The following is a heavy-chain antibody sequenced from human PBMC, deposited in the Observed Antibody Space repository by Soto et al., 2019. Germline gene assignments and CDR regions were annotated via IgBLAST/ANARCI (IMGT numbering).Heavy chain of an antibody. CDR3: EKDADFTTRKLPH. CDR1: GFPFSRYE. Sequence: QVQLEESGGGVVQPGRSLRLSCAASGFPFSRYEIHWVRQVPGRGLEGVALISHDGSNKYYVDSVKGRFIISRDNSKNTVYMQINSLRTEDTALYYCEKDADFTTRKLPHWGQGTLVTVSS. J-gene: IGHJ4*02. CDR2: ISHDGSNK. V-gene: IGHV3-30*18. D-gene: IGHD3-22*01.